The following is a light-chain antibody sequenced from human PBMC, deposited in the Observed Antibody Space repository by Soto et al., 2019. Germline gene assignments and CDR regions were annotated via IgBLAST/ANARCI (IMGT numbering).Light chain of an antibody. CDR3: QQYANSPRT. V-gene: IGKV3-20*01. CDR2: GAS. J-gene: IGKJ1*01. Sequence: DIVLTQSPATLSLSAGERATLSCRASQSVSSRYAAWYQQKPGKAPRLLNYGASSRATGIPDRFSGSGSGTDFTLTISSLEPEDFAVYYCQQYANSPRTFGQGTKVEIK. CDR1: QSVSSRY.